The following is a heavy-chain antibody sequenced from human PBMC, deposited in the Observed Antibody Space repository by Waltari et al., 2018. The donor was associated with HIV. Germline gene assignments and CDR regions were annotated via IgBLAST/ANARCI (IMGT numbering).Heavy chain of an antibody. V-gene: IGHV3-66*02. CDR2: IYSGGST. D-gene: IGHD4-17*01. CDR1: GFTVSSNY. Sequence: EVQLVESGGGLVQPGGSLRLSCAASGFTVSSNYMSWVRQAPGKGLEWVSVIYSGGSTYYADSVKGRFTISRDNSKNTLYLQMNSLRAEDTAVYYCARADRDTVTYVDYWGQGTLVTVSS. J-gene: IGHJ4*02. CDR3: ARADRDTVTYVDY.